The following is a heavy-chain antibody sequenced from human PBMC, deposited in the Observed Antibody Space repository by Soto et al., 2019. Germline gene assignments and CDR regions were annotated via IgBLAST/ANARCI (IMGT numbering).Heavy chain of an antibody. CDR3: ARVGQQMDFDH. Sequence: QVQLVQSGAEVKKPGSSVKVSCKASGGTFSGYAISWVRQAPGQRLEWMGAFIPFFGSPNYAQKFQGRLTITAHDSTSTGYMELNSLTSDDTAVYYCARVGQQMDFDHWGQGTLVTVSS. V-gene: IGHV1-69*01. CDR2: FIPFFGSP. D-gene: IGHD6-13*01. J-gene: IGHJ4*02. CDR1: GGTFSGYA.